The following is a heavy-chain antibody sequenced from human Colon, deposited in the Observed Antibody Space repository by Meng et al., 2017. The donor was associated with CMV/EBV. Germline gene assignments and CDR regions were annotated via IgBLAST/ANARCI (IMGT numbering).Heavy chain of an antibody. Sequence: QVQLVQSGAEVKKSGASVKVSCEASGYTFTNYAIHWVRQAPGQSLEWMGYMNPYNGNTGYVQKFQGRVTMTRDTSISTAYMELSSLRSDDTAVYYCTRGQFFSDYWGQGTLVTVSS. CDR1: GYTFTNYA. CDR3: TRGQFFSDY. D-gene: IGHD6-19*01. CDR2: MNPYNGNT. J-gene: IGHJ4*02. V-gene: IGHV1-8*01.